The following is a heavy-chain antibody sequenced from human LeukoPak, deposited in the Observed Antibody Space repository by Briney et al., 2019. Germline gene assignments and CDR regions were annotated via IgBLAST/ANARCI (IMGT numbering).Heavy chain of an antibody. Sequence: SETLSLTCAVSGGSISNYSYYWGWIRQPPGKGLEWIGSIYYSGSTYYNPSLKSRVTISVDTSKNQFSLKLSSVTAADTAVYYCARHESSYSNYYPYSHYWGQGTLVTVSS. J-gene: IGHJ4*02. CDR1: GGSISNYSYY. V-gene: IGHV4-39*01. CDR3: ARHESSYSNYYPYSHY. CDR2: IYYSGST. D-gene: IGHD4-11*01.